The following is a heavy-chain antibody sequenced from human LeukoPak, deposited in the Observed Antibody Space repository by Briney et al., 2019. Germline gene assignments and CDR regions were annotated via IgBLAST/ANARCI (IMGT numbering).Heavy chain of an antibody. V-gene: IGHV1-2*02. CDR2: INPNSGGT. D-gene: IGHD2-15*01. CDR3: AREGDIVVVVAAAFDY. Sequence: APVKVSCKASGYTFTGYYMHWVRQAPGQGLEWMGWINPNSGGTNYAQKFQGRVTMTRDTSISTAYMELSRLRSDDTAVYYCAREGDIVVVVAAAFDYWGQGTLVTVSS. J-gene: IGHJ4*02. CDR1: GYTFTGYY.